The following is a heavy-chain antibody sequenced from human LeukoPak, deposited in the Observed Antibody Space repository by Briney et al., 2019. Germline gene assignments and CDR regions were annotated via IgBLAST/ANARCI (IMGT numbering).Heavy chain of an antibody. Sequence: SETLSLTCTVSGGSISSYYWSWIRQPAGKGLEWIGRIYTSGSTNYNPSLKSRVTMSVDTSKNQFSLKLSSVTAADTAVYYCARTYSSSWAEGYGMVVWGQGATVTVSS. CDR1: GGSISSYY. D-gene: IGHD6-13*01. CDR2: IYTSGST. V-gene: IGHV4-4*07. CDR3: ARTYSSSWAEGYGMVV. J-gene: IGHJ6*02.